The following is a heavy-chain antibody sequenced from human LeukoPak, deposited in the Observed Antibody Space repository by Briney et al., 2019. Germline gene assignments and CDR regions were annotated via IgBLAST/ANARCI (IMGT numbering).Heavy chain of an antibody. CDR3: VREYSSSSGRAFDI. CDR1: GFTFSSYW. V-gene: IGHV3-74*01. D-gene: IGHD6-6*01. CDR2: ISTDGSGT. J-gene: IGHJ3*02. Sequence: GGSLRLSCAASGFTFSSYWMHWVRQAPGKGLVWVSRISTDGSGTNSADSVEGRFTISRDNAKNTLYLQMNSLRAEDTAVYYCVREYSSSSGRAFDIWGQGTMVTVSP.